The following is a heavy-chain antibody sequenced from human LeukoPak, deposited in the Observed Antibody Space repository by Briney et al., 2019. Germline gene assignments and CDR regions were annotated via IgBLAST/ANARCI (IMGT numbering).Heavy chain of an antibody. V-gene: IGHV1-46*01. CDR3: ARAYDSSGYYFDH. Sequence: ASVKVSCKSSGGTFSSYVVIWVRQAPGQGLEWMGIINPSGGSTSYAQKFQGRVTMTRDTSTSTVYMELSSLRSEDTAVYYCARAYDSSGYYFDHWGQGTLVTVSS. CDR1: GGTFSSYV. J-gene: IGHJ4*02. CDR2: INPSGGST. D-gene: IGHD3-22*01.